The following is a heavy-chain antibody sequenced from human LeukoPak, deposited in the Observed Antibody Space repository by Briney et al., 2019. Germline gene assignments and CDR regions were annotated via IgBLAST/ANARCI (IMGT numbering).Heavy chain of an antibody. CDR3: ARFFPQKWELPGKWFAP. D-gene: IGHD1-26*01. V-gene: IGHV1-2*02. Sequence: ASVTVSCKASGYTFTGYYMHWVRQAPGQGLEWMGWINPNSGGTNYAQKFQGRVTMTRDTSISTAYMELSRLRSDDTAVYYCARFFPQKWELPGKWFAPWGQGTLVTVSS. CDR2: INPNSGGT. CDR1: GYTFTGYY. J-gene: IGHJ5*02.